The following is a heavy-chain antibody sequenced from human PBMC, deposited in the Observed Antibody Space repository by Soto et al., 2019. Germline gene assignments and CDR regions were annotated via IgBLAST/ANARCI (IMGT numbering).Heavy chain of an antibody. D-gene: IGHD1-26*01. Sequence: LRLSCAASGFTFSSYGMHWVRQAPGKGLEWVAVISYDGSNKYYADSVKGRFTISRDNSKNTLYLQMNSLRAEDTAVYYCAKTGGSSPLYGMDVWGQGTTVTVSS. CDR3: AKTGGSSPLYGMDV. J-gene: IGHJ6*02. V-gene: IGHV3-30*18. CDR2: ISYDGSNK. CDR1: GFTFSSYG.